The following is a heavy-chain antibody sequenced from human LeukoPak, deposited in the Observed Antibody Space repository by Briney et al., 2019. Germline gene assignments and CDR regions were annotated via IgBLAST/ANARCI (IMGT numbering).Heavy chain of an antibody. CDR3: AREVYSSGSYDY. J-gene: IGHJ4*02. V-gene: IGHV3-48*03. Sequence: GGSLRLSCAASGFTFSSYEMNWVRQAPGKGLEWVSYISSSGSTIYYADSVKGRFTISRDNAKNSLYLQMNSLRAEDTAVYYCAREVYSSGSYDYWGQGTLVTVSS. CDR1: GFTFSSYE. D-gene: IGHD3-22*01. CDR2: ISSSGSTI.